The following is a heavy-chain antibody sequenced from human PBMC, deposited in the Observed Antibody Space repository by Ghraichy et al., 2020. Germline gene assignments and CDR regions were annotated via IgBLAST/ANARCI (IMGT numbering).Heavy chain of an antibody. D-gene: IGHD5-12*01. CDR2: INPNSDRT. V-gene: IGHV1-2*04. CDR1: GYTFTGYY. Sequence: ASVKVSCKASGYTFTGYYMHWVRQAPGQGLEWMGWINPNSDRTNYAQKFQGWVTMTRDSSISTAYMELSRLRSDDTAVYYCARPYSGYDYGDAFDIWGQGTMVTVSS. CDR3: ARPYSGYDYGDAFDI. J-gene: IGHJ3*02.